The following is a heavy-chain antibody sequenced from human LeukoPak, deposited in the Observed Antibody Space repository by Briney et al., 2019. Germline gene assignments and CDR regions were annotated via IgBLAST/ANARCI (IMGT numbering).Heavy chain of an antibody. Sequence: PSETLSLTCTVSGGSISSYYWSWIRQPAGKGLEWIGRIYTSGSTNYNPSLKSRVTMSVDTSKNQFSLKLSSVTAADTAVYYCARAFDDYVWGSYRDDAFDIWSQGTMVTVSS. J-gene: IGHJ3*02. CDR2: IYTSGST. V-gene: IGHV4-4*07. D-gene: IGHD3-16*02. CDR3: ARAFDDYVWGSYRDDAFDI. CDR1: GGSISSYY.